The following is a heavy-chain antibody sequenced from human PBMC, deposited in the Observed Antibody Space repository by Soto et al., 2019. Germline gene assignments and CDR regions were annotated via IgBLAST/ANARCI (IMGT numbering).Heavy chain of an antibody. CDR2: IYYDGST. CDR1: GGSISSSNYY. CDR3: ARPYSSSSSLDF. V-gene: IGHV4-39*01. D-gene: IGHD6-13*01. Sequence: QLQLQESGPGLVKPSETLSLTCTVSGGSISSSNYYWGWIRQPPGKGLEWIGNIYYDGSTYYNPSLKGAVTMSVDTSKDQFSLKPNTVTAAYTCVYYSARPYSSSSSLDFWGQGILVTVSS. J-gene: IGHJ4*02.